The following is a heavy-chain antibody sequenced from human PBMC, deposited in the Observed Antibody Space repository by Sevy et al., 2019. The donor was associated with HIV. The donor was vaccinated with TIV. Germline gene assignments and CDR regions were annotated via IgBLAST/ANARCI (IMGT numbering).Heavy chain of an antibody. V-gene: IGHV3-30*18. CDR2: ISYDGSNK. CDR1: GLTLSSCG. CDR3: AKDFTGFYGMDV. D-gene: IGHD3-9*01. Sequence: GGSLRLSCAASGLTLSSCGMHWARQAPGKGLEWVAVISYDGSNKYYAESVKGPFTISRDTSKNTLYLQMNSLRAEDTAVYYCAKDFTGFYGMDVWGQGTTVTVSS. J-gene: IGHJ6*02.